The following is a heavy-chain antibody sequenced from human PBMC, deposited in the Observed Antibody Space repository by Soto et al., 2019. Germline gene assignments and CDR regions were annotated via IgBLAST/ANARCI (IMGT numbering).Heavy chain of an antibody. CDR3: VRQGIGNLHGLVDV. J-gene: IGHJ6*01. CDR1: SGPSSSHN. Sequence: QVQLQQSGPRLVKPSETLSLTCTVSSGPSSSHNWGWIRQPPGRGLEWIGYVYNTGGTSYNPSLTSRVTMSADTSTNDISLTLSSVTAADTAVYYCVRQGIGNLHGLVDVWGQGTTVSVSS. D-gene: IGHD1-1*01. CDR2: VYNTGGT. V-gene: IGHV4-59*08.